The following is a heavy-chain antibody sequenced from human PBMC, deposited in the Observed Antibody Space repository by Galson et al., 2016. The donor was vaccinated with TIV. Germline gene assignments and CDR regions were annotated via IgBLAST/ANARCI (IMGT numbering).Heavy chain of an antibody. CDR2: IYYDGSA. CDR1: GASISSGNYY. V-gene: IGHV4-30-4*01. J-gene: IGHJ4*02. Sequence: TLSLTCTVSGASISSGNYYWTWIRQPPGKGLEWIGYIYYDGSAFYNPSLEGRVAMSVDTSKNQFSLTLTSVTAADTAVYYCARDQDSGAYFDYGGQGTLVTVSS. D-gene: IGHD2-15*01. CDR3: ARDQDSGAYFDY.